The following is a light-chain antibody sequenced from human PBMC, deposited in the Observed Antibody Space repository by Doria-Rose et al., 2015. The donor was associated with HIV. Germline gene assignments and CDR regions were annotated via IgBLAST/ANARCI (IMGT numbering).Light chain of an antibody. CDR3: QQYYDTPS. CDR2: WAS. Sequence: DIRVTQSPESLGMSLGERATLNCKSNQSLLYTSKNYLAWYQQKPGQPPELLNYWASTRQSGVSARFSGSGSGTDFTLTISSLEAEDVAVYYCQQYYDTPSFGPGTTVDIK. J-gene: IGKJ3*01. CDR1: QSLLYTSKNY. V-gene: IGKV4-1*01.